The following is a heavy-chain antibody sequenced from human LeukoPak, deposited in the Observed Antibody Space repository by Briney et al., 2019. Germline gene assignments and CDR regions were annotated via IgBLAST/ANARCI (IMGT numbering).Heavy chain of an antibody. D-gene: IGHD3-16*01. CDR3: GRTWGYYFDY. Sequence: SETLSLTCTVSGGSISSDTAHWGWIRQPPGKGLEWIGSIHYTGRTYYNPSLKSRVTISVDTSKSQFSLKLPSVTAADTAVYYCGRTWGYYFDYWGQGTLVTVSS. CDR1: GGSISSDTAH. V-gene: IGHV4-39*07. J-gene: IGHJ4*02. CDR2: IHYTGRT.